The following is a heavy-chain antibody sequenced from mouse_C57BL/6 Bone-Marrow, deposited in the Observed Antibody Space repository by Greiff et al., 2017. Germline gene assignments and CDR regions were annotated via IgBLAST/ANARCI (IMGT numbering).Heavy chain of an antibody. Sequence: QVQLQQSDAELVKPGASVKISCKVSGYTFTDHTIHWMKQRPEQGLEWIGYIYPRDGSTKYNEKFKGKATLTADKSSSTAYMKLNSLTSEDSAVXFCAREIYDGYYFYWYFDVWGTGTTVTVSS. D-gene: IGHD2-3*01. CDR1: GYTFTDHT. CDR2: IYPRDGST. CDR3: AREIYDGYYFYWYFDV. J-gene: IGHJ1*03. V-gene: IGHV1-78*01.